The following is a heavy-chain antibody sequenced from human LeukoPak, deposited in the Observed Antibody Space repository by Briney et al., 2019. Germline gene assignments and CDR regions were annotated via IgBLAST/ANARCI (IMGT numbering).Heavy chain of an antibody. CDR1: GYTFTSYD. Sequence: ASVKVSCKASGYTFTSYDINWVRQATGQGLEWMGWMNPNSGNTGYAQKFQGRVTMTRDTSTSTVYMELSSLRSEDTAVYYCATNRDGYDDGGYWGQGTLVTVSS. V-gene: IGHV1-8*01. CDR2: MNPNSGNT. CDR3: ATNRDGYDDGGY. J-gene: IGHJ4*02. D-gene: IGHD5-24*01.